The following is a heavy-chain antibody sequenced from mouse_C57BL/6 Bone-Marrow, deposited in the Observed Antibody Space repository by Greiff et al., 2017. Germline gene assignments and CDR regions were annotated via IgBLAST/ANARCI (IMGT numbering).Heavy chain of an antibody. CDR2: IDPSDSYT. CDR1: GYTFTSYW. V-gene: IGHV1-50*01. J-gene: IGHJ3*01. D-gene: IGHD1-1*01. Sequence: QVQLQQPGAELVKPGASVKLSCKASGYTFTSYWMQWVKQRPGQGLEWIGEIDPSDSYTNYNQKFKGKATLTVDTSSSTAYMQLSSLTSEDSAVYYYAGDYYGSSYVLAYWGQGTLVTVSA. CDR3: AGDYYGSSYVLAY.